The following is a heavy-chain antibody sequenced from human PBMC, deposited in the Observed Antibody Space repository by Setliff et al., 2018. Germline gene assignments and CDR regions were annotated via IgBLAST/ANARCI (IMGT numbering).Heavy chain of an antibody. J-gene: IGHJ4*02. CDR2: MYFSGST. Sequence: SETLSLTCTVSGGSVNSGYDNWNWLRQPAGKGLEWIGSMYFSGSTYYNPSLKSRVTMSIDKSKNEFSLKMSSVTAADTAVYYCARAPRYFDSTGSYFDGWGQGTLVTVS. CDR3: ARAPRYFDSTGSYFDG. CDR1: GGSVNSGYDN. D-gene: IGHD3-22*01. V-gene: IGHV4-39*07.